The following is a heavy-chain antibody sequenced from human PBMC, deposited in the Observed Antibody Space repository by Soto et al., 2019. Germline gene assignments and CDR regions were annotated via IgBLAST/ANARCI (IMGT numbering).Heavy chain of an antibody. V-gene: IGHV3-53*01. D-gene: IGHD3-3*01. Sequence: GGSLRLSCAASGFTVSSNYMSWVRQAPGKGLEWVSVIYSGGSTYYADSVKGRFTISRDNSKNTLYLQMNSLRAEDTAVYYCARVGRGSNPYYDLWSGYPNDAFDIWGQGTMVTVSS. J-gene: IGHJ3*02. CDR3: ARVGRGSNPYYDLWSGYPNDAFDI. CDR1: GFTVSSNY. CDR2: IYSGGST.